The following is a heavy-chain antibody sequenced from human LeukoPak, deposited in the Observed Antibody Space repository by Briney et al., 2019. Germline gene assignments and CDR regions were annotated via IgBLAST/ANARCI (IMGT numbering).Heavy chain of an antibody. J-gene: IGHJ4*02. CDR2: IQYDGRIK. V-gene: IGHV3-30*02. CDR1: EFTFSTFG. D-gene: IGHD1-26*01. Sequence: GGSLRLSCAASEFTFSTFGMHWVRQAPGKGLEWVAFIQYDGRIKLYGDSVKGRFTISRDNSKNTLYLQMNNLTTGDTALYYCHIVGSAQKPDSWGQGTLVTVSS. CDR3: HIVGSAQKPDS.